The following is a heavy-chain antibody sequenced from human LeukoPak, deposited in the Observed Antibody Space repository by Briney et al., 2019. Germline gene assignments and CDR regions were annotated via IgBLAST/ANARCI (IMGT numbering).Heavy chain of an antibody. CDR1: SYSISSGHY. J-gene: IGHJ4*02. D-gene: IGHD5-18*01. CDR3: ARVDSTYGYAGGHYFDS. CDR2: IYHSGST. V-gene: IGHV4-38-2*02. Sequence: PSETLSLTCTVSSYSISSGHYWGWIRQPPGRGLECIGSIYHSGSTYYSPSLKSRVTISVDTSKNQFSLKLSSVTAADTAVYYCARVDSTYGYAGGHYFDSWGQGTLVTVSS.